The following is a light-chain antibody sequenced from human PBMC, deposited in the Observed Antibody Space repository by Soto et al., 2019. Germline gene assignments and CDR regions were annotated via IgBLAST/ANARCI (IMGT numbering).Light chain of an antibody. CDR1: QSVSSN. Sequence: EIVMTQSPSALSGSPVERSTLSCRASQSVSSNLAWYQQKPGQAPRLLIYGASTRATGIPARFSGSGSGTEFTLTISSLQSEDFAVYYCQQYNNWPYTFGQGTKVDIK. J-gene: IGKJ2*01. V-gene: IGKV3-15*01. CDR3: QQYNNWPYT. CDR2: GAS.